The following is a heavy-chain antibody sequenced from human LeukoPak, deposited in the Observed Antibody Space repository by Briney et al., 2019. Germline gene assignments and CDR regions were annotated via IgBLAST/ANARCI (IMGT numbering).Heavy chain of an antibody. D-gene: IGHD3-3*01. V-gene: IGHV1-24*01. J-gene: IGHJ3*02. Sequence: GASVKVSCKVSGYTGIELSMHWVRQAPGKGLEWMGGFDPEDGETIYAQKFQGRATMTEDTSTDTAYMELSSLTSEDTAVYYCATHTIFGVVTYAFHIWGRGTLVTVSS. CDR3: ATHTIFGVVTYAFHI. CDR1: GYTGIELS. CDR2: FDPEDGET.